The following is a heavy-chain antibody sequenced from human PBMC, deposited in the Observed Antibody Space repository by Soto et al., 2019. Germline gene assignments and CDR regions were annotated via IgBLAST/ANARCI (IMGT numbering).Heavy chain of an antibody. V-gene: IGHV6-1*01. D-gene: IGHD2-15*01. J-gene: IGHJ4*01. CDR2: TYYRSKWYN. Sequence: SQTLSLTCAISGDSVSSNRAAWNWLRQSPSRGLEWLGRTYYRSKWYNGYAVSVKSRITITPDTSKNQVSLQLNSVTPEGTAVYYCARVVVGIFDYWGHGTLVTVSS. CDR1: GDSVSSNRAA. CDR3: ARVVVGIFDY.